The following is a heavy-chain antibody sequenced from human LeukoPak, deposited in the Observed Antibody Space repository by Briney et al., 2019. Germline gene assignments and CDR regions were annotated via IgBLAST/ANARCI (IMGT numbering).Heavy chain of an antibody. D-gene: IGHD6-13*01. V-gene: IGHV4-59*01. CDR1: GGSISSYY. Sequence: SETLSLTCTVSGGSISSYYWNWIRQPPGKGLEWIGYIYYSGSTNYNPSLKSRVTISVDTSKNQFSLKLSSVTAADTAVYYCARGEVPGIAAAGYDYWGQGTLVTVSS. J-gene: IGHJ4*02. CDR2: IYYSGST. CDR3: ARGEVPGIAAAGYDY.